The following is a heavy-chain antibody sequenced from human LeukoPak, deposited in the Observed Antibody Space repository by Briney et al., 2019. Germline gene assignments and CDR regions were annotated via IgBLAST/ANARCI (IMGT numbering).Heavy chain of an antibody. D-gene: IGHD6-13*01. CDR2: IKSKTDGGTT. CDR3: AKDKYSSSWYSFDY. CDR1: GFTFSNAW. V-gene: IGHV3-15*01. J-gene: IGHJ4*02. Sequence: PGGSLRLSCAASGFTFSNAWMSWVRQAPGKGLEWVGRIKSKTDGGTTDYAAPVKGRFTISRDDSKNTLYLQMNSLRAEDTAVYYCAKDKYSSSWYSFDYWGQGTLVTVSS.